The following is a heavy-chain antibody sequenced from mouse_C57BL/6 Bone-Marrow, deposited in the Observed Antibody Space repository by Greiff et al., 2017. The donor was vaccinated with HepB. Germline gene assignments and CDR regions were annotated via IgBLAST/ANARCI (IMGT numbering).Heavy chain of an antibody. CDR1: GFTFSSYA. V-gene: IGHV5-4*01. Sequence: DVQLVESGGGLVKPGGSLKLSCAASGFTFSSYAMSWVRQTPEKRLEWVATISDGGSYTYYPDNVKGRFTISRDNAKNNLYLQMSHLKSEDTAMYYCASPYGYDAAYWGQGTLVTVSA. D-gene: IGHD2-2*01. CDR2: ISDGGSYT. CDR3: ASPYGYDAAY. J-gene: IGHJ3*01.